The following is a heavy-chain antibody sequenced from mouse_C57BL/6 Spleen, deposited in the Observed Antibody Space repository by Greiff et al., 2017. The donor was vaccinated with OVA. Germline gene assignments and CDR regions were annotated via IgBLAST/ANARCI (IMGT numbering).Heavy chain of an antibody. CDR2: IYPGNSDT. J-gene: IGHJ1*03. V-gene: IGHV1-5*01. CDR3: RTYYYGSSHWYFDV. Sequence: EVQLQQSGTVLARPGASVKMSCKTSGYTFTSYWMHWVKQRPGQGLERIGAIYPGNSDTSYNQKFKGKAKLTAVTSASTAYMELSSLTNEDSAVYYCRTYYYGSSHWYFDVWGTGTTVTVSS. D-gene: IGHD1-1*01. CDR1: GYTFTSYW.